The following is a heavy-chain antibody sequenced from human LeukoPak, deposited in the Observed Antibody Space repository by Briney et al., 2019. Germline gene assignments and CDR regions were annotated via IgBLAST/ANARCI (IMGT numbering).Heavy chain of an antibody. Sequence: GGSLRLSCTASGFTSSSFEMNWVRQAPGKGLEWVSYISTSGTTIYYADSVKGRFTISRDNAENSLYLQMNSLRAEDTAIYYCASFSDYWGRGTLVTVSS. CDR3: ASFSDY. CDR1: GFTSSSFE. J-gene: IGHJ4*02. CDR2: ISTSGTTI. V-gene: IGHV3-48*03.